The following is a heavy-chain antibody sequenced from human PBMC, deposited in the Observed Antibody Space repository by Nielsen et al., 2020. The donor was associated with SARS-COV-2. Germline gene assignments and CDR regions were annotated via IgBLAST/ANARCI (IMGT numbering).Heavy chain of an antibody. V-gene: IGHV3-33*01. J-gene: IGHJ6*02. Sequence: GGSLRPSCAAPGVPFSSYDMRWVSQVPGKGLEWEEVIWYDGSNKYYEDSVEGRFTISRDNSKNTLYRQINSLRAENTAVYYCARDWGYSYGSNDHGMDVWGQGTTVTVSS. D-gene: IGHD5-18*01. CDR3: ARDWGYSYGSNDHGMDV. CDR1: GVPFSSYD. CDR2: IWYDGSNK.